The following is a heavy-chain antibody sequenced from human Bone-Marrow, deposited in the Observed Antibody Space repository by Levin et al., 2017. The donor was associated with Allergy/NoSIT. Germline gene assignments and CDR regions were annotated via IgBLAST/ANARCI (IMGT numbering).Heavy chain of an antibody. Sequence: GESLKISCQGSGYSFTSYWIGWVRQMPGKGLEWMGIIYPGDSDTRYSPSFQGQVTISADKSISTAYLQWSSLKASDTAMYYCARHGGLGVTTNWFDPWGQGTLVTVSS. CDR3: ARHGGLGVTTNWFDP. CDR1: GYSFTSYW. CDR2: IYPGDSDT. J-gene: IGHJ5*02. D-gene: IGHD4-17*01. V-gene: IGHV5-51*01.